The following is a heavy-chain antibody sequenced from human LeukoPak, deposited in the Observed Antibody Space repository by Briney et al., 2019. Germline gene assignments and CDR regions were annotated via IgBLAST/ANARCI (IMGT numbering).Heavy chain of an antibody. Sequence: GGSLRLSCAASGFTVSSYWMSWVRQAPGKGLEWVANIKQDGSEKYYVDSVKGRFTISRDNAKNSLYLQMNSLRAEDTAVYYCARDQGAAAEFDYWGQGTLVTVSS. D-gene: IGHD6-13*01. J-gene: IGHJ4*02. CDR1: GFTVSSYW. V-gene: IGHV3-7*01. CDR2: IKQDGSEK. CDR3: ARDQGAAAEFDY.